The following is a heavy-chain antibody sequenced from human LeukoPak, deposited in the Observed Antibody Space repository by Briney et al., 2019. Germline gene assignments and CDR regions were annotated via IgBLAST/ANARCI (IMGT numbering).Heavy chain of an antibody. Sequence: ASVKVSCKASGYTFTGYYMHWVRQAPGQGLEWMGWINPNSGGTNYAQKFQGRVTMTRDTSISTAYMELSRLRSDDTAVYYCARGVVVAATLLFDYWGQGPLVTVSS. CDR3: ARGVVVAATLLFDY. J-gene: IGHJ4*02. V-gene: IGHV1-2*02. CDR1: GYTFTGYY. CDR2: INPNSGGT. D-gene: IGHD2-15*01.